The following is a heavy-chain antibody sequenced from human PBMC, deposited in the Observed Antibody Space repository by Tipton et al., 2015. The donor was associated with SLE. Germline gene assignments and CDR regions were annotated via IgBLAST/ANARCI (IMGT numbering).Heavy chain of an antibody. CDR1: GASISDNY. CDR2: INHGGST. V-gene: IGHV4-34*01. Sequence: LRLSCAASGASISDNYWSWIRQSPGKGMEWIGDINHGGSTNYNPSLKSRVTISVDTSKNQFSLRLSSVTAADTAVFYCARAPGLERSYYYYYYMDVWGKGTTVTVSS. D-gene: IGHD1-1*01. J-gene: IGHJ6*03. CDR3: ARAPGLERSYYYYYYMDV.